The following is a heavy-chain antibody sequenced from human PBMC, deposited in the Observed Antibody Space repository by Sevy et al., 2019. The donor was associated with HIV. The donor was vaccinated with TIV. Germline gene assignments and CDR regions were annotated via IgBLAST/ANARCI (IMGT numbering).Heavy chain of an antibody. Sequence: GGSLRLSCAASGFTFSSYAMHWVRQAPGKGLEWVAVISYDGSNKYYADSVKGRFTMSRDNSKNTLYLQMNSLRAEDTAVYYCARLGRRYCSSTSCYPDNWFDPWGQGTLVTVSS. CDR3: ARLGRRYCSSTSCYPDNWFDP. J-gene: IGHJ5*02. V-gene: IGHV3-30-3*01. CDR2: ISYDGSNK. CDR1: GFTFSSYA. D-gene: IGHD2-2*01.